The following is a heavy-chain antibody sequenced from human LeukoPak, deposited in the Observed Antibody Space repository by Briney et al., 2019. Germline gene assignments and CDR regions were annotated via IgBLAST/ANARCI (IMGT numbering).Heavy chain of an antibody. J-gene: IGHJ4*02. CDR1: GGSISSSNW. Sequence: PSETLSLTCAVSGGSISSSNWWSWVRQPPGKGLEWIGEIYHSGSANYNPSLKSRVTISVDTSKNQFSLKLSSVTAADTAVYYCARGSGSYGLYYFDYWGQGTLVTVSS. CDR3: ARGSGSYGLYYFDY. CDR2: IYHSGSA. V-gene: IGHV4-4*02. D-gene: IGHD2-15*01.